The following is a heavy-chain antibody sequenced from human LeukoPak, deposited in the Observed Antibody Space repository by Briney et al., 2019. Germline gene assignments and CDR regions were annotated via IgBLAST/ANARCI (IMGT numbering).Heavy chain of an antibody. V-gene: IGHV4-59*01. D-gene: IGHD6-19*01. J-gene: IGHJ4*02. CDR3: ARVLPYSSGWGVDY. CDR1: GGSIRSYY. Sequence: SETLSLTCTVSGGSIRSYYWSWIRQPPGKGLEWIGYIYYSGSTNYNPSLKSQVTISVDTSKNQFSLNLSSVTAADTAVYYCARVLPYSSGWGVDYWGQGTLVTVSS. CDR2: IYYSGST.